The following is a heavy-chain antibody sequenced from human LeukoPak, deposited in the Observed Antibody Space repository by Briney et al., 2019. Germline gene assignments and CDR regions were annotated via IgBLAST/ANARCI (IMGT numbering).Heavy chain of an antibody. D-gene: IGHD2-8*02. CDR3: ATYRQVLLPFES. CDR1: GFTFSTFA. Sequence: GGSLRLSCAASGFTFSTFAMIWVRQPPGKGLEWVSSIFPSGGEIHYADSARGRFTISRDNSKSTLSLQMNSLRAEDTAIYYCATYRQVLLPFESWGQGTLVTVSS. V-gene: IGHV3-23*01. CDR2: IFPSGGEI. J-gene: IGHJ4*02.